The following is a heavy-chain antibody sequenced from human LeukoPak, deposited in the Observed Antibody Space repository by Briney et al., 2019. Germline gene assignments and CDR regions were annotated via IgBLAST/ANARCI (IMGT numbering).Heavy chain of an antibody. V-gene: IGHV4-38-2*02. CDR1: GGSISSYY. D-gene: IGHD3-10*01. J-gene: IGHJ4*02. Sequence: SETLSLTCTVSGGSISSYYWSWIRQPPGKGLEWIGSIYHSGSTYYNPSLKSRVTISVDTSKNQFSLKLSSVTAADTAVYYCARDGGVRYYYGSGSYYYLDYWGQGTLVTVSS. CDR3: ARDGGVRYYYGSGSYYYLDY. CDR2: IYHSGST.